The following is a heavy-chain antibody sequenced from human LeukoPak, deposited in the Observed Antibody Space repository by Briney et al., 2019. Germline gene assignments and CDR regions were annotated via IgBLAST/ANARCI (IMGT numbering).Heavy chain of an antibody. CDR2: ISSSGSTI. CDR1: GFTFSSYA. Sequence: PGGSLRLSCAASGFTFSSYAMSWIRQAPGKGLEWVSYISSSGSTIYYADSVKGRFTISRDNAKNSLYLQMNSLRAEDTAVYYCARDHRIVVVPAAMGGYYYYGMDVWGQGTTVTVSS. CDR3: ARDHRIVVVPAAMGGYYYYGMDV. V-gene: IGHV3-48*04. J-gene: IGHJ6*02. D-gene: IGHD2-2*01.